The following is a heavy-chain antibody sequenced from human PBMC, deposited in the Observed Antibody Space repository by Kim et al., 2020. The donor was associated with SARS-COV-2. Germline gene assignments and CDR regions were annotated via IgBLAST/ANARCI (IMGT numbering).Heavy chain of an antibody. Sequence: GGSLRLSCAASGFTFSSYSMNWVRQAPGKGLEWVSSISSSSSYIYYADSVKGRFTISRDNAKNSLYLQMNSLRAEDTAVYYCARDKGWEIVVVPAAMGYYYYGMDVWGQGTTVTVSS. CDR3: ARDKGWEIVVVPAAMGYYYYGMDV. CDR2: ISSSSSYI. J-gene: IGHJ6*02. V-gene: IGHV3-21*01. D-gene: IGHD2-2*01. CDR1: GFTFSSYS.